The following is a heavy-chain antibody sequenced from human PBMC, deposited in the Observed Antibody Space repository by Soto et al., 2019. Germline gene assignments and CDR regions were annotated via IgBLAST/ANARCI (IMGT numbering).Heavy chain of an antibody. CDR3: ARGVGYCSGGSCYLDS. CDR2: ISSSSTTI. CDR1: GFTFSSYN. J-gene: IGHJ4*02. V-gene: IGHV3-48*01. D-gene: IGHD2-15*01. Sequence: EVQLVESGGGLVQPGGSLRLSCAASGFTFSSYNMNWVRQAPGKGLEWVSYISSSSTTIHYGDSVKGRFTISRDNAKNSLNLQMNSLRAEDTAVYYCARGVGYCSGGSCYLDSWGQGTLVTVSS.